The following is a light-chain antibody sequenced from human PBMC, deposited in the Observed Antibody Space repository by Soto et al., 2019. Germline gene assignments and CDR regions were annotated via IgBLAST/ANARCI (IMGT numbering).Light chain of an antibody. J-gene: IGKJ5*01. CDR3: QKYNNWPPTT. CDR1: QSVSSD. V-gene: IGKV3-15*01. CDR2: VAS. Sequence: EIVLTQSPATLSVSPGERATLSCRASQSVSSDLAWYHQRPGQAPRLLIYVASTRAPGIPDRFSGSGSGTEFTLTISRLQSEDFAVYYCQKYNNWPPTTFGQGTRLEIK.